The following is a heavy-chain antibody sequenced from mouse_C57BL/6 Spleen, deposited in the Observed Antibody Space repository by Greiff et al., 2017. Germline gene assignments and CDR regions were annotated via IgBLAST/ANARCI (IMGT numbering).Heavy chain of an antibody. V-gene: IGHV1-76*01. CDR3: ARDYYGSRTYYFDY. Sequence: QVQLKQSGAELVRPGASVKLSCKASGYTFTDYYINWVKQRPGQGLEWIARIYPGSGNTYYNEKFKGKATLTAEKSSSTAYMQLSSLTSEDSAVYFCARDYYGSRTYYFDYWGQGTTLTVSS. D-gene: IGHD1-1*01. J-gene: IGHJ2*01. CDR1: GYTFTDYY. CDR2: IYPGSGNT.